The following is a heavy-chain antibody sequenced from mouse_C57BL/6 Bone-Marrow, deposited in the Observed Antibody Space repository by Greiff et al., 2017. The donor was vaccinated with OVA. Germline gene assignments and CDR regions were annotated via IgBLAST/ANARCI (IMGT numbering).Heavy chain of an antibody. J-gene: IGHJ1*03. Sequence: QVHVKQPGAELVKPGASVKLSCKASGYTFTSYWMHWVKQRPGRGLEWIGRIDPNSGGTKYNEKFKSKATLTVDKPSSTAYMQLSSLTSEDSAVYYCARDYGSSRRYFDVWGTGTTVTVSS. CDR2: IDPNSGGT. CDR3: ARDYGSSRRYFDV. D-gene: IGHD1-1*01. CDR1: GYTFTSYW. V-gene: IGHV1-72*01.